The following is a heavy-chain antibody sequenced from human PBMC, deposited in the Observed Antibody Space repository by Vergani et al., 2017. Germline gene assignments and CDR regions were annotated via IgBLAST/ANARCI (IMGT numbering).Heavy chain of an antibody. CDR3: ARGRNYYGSSGYYYSPDY. D-gene: IGHD3-22*01. Sequence: QVQLVQSGAEVKKPGSSVKVSCKASGGTFSSYAISWVRQAPGQGLEWMGGIIPIFGTANYAQKFQGRVTITADESTSTAYMELSRRRSEDTAVYYCARGRNYYGSSGYYYSPDYWGQGTLVTVSS. CDR2: IIPIFGTA. CDR1: GGTFSSYA. J-gene: IGHJ4*02. V-gene: IGHV1-69*01.